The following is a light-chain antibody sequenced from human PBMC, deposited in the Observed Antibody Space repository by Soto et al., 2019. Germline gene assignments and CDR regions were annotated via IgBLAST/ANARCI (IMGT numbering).Light chain of an antibody. Sequence: QSVLTQPPSASGSPGQSVTISCTGTSSDVGADNFVSWYQQHPGKAPKLMISEVTKRPSGVPDRFSGSKSGNTASLTASGLQAEDEADYYCSSYAGGNNVFGTGTKVT. CDR1: SSDVGADNF. CDR3: SSYAGGNNV. CDR2: EVT. V-gene: IGLV2-8*01. J-gene: IGLJ1*01.